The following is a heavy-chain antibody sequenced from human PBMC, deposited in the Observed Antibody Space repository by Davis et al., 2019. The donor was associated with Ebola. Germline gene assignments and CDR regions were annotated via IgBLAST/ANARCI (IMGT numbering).Heavy chain of an antibody. D-gene: IGHD2/OR15-2a*01. CDR2: IWSDGTKT. V-gene: IGHV3-33*01. Sequence: GESLKISCATSGFTFSDYGMHWVRQAPGKGLEWVAVIWSDGTKTDFGDSVKGRFTVSRDNSKNTLYLQMNSLRVEDTAVYYCTRPRLFFNTFDSWGQGTLVTVSS. CDR1: GFTFSDYG. CDR3: TRPRLFFNTFDS. J-gene: IGHJ4*02.